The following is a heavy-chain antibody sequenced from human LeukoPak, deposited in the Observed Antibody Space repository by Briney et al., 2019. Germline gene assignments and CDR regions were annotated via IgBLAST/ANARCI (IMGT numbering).Heavy chain of an antibody. CDR3: ARDRGCSSTTSCYTGGDWFDT. CDR2: INPNSGAT. CDR1: GYTFTGYY. J-gene: IGHJ5*02. D-gene: IGHD2-2*02. V-gene: IGHV1-2*02. Sequence: ASVTVSCKASGYTFTGYYIHWVRQAPGQGLEWMGWINPNSGATNYAQKFQGRVTMTRDTSISTAYMELSRLRSDDTAVYFCARDRGCSSTTSCYTGGDWFDTWGQGTLVTVSS.